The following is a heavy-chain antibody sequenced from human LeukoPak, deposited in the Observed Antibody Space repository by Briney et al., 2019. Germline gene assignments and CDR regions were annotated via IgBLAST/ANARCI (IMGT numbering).Heavy chain of an antibody. CDR1: GFTFSSYW. CDR3: ARGGGYSGYGY. CDR2: INSDGSST. Sequence: PGGSLRLSCAASGFTFSSYWMHWVRHAPGKGLVWVSRINSDGSSTIYADSVKGRFTISRDNAKNTLYLQMNSLRAEDTAVYYCARGGGYSGYGYWGQGTLVTVSS. V-gene: IGHV3-74*01. D-gene: IGHD5-12*01. J-gene: IGHJ4*02.